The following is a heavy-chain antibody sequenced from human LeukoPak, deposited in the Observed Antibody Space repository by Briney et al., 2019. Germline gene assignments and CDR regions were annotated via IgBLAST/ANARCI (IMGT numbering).Heavy chain of an antibody. CDR2: INPSGGST. CDR1: GYTFTSYY. D-gene: IGHD2-2*01. V-gene: IGHV1-46*01. Sequence: ASVKVSCKASGYTFTSYYMHWVQQAPGQGLEWMGIINPSGGSTSYAQKFQGRVTMTRDMSTSTVYMELSSLRSEDTAVYYCATYSYCSSTSCYLLDYWGQGTLVTVSS. J-gene: IGHJ4*02. CDR3: ATYSYCSSTSCYLLDY.